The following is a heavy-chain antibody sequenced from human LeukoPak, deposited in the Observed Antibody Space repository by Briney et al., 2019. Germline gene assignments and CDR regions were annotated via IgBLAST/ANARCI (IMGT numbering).Heavy chain of an antibody. J-gene: IGHJ4*02. CDR3: AKTSDSSGYSHFDY. D-gene: IGHD3-22*01. CDR2: ISWDGGST. Sequence: GGSLRLSCAASGFTFDDYAMHWVRQAPGKGLEWVSLISWDGGSTYYADSVRGRFTISRDNSKNTLYLQMNSLRADDTAVYYCAKTSDSSGYSHFDYWGQGTLVTVSS. CDR1: GFTFDDYA. V-gene: IGHV3-43D*03.